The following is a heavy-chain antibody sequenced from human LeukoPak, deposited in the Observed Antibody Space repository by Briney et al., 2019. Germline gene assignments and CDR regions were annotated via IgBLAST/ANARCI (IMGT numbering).Heavy chain of an antibody. V-gene: IGHV1-69*05. CDR3: ARGSSGWYVY. Sequence: SVKVSCKASGGIFNTYVISWVRQAPGQGLEWMGGIIPIFGSAHYAQKFQGRVTMTRNTSISTAYMELSSLRSEDTAVYYCARGSSGWYVYWGQGALVTVSS. CDR1: GGIFNTYV. J-gene: IGHJ4*02. D-gene: IGHD6-19*01. CDR2: IIPIFGSA.